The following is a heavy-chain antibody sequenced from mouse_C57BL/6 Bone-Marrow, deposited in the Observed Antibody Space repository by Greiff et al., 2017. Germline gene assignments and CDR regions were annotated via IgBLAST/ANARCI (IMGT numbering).Heavy chain of an antibody. CDR3: ARRTGRVFAY. D-gene: IGHD4-1*01. J-gene: IGHJ3*01. CDR1: GYTFTSYW. V-gene: IGHV1-7*01. Sequence: QVQLQQSGAELAKPGASVKLSCKASGYTFTSYWMHWVKQRPGQGLEWIGYINPSSGYTKYNQKFKDKATLTADESSSTAYMQLSSLTYEDSAVYYCARRTGRVFAYWGQGTLVTVSA. CDR2: INPSSGYT.